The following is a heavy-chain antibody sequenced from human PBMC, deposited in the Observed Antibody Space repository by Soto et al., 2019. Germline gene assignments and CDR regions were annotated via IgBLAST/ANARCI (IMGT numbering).Heavy chain of an antibody. Sequence: SETLSLTCTVSGGSIYHYHWIWIRQPPGKGLEWIGYIFYSGDTNSSPSLKSRVTMSVDTSKNQCSLKLSSVTTADTAVYYCARLSNYGNGWSTCDYWGRGTLFTVSS. J-gene: IGHJ4*02. V-gene: IGHV4-59*01. CDR3: ARLSNYGNGWSTCDY. CDR2: IFYSGDT. D-gene: IGHD6-19*01. CDR1: GGSIYHYH.